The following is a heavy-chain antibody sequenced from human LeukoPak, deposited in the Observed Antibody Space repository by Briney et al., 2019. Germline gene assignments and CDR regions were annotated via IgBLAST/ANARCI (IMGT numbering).Heavy chain of an antibody. J-gene: IGHJ4*02. CDR3: ARRRDGNDKGFDH. D-gene: IGHD5-24*01. CDR2: INIDESVT. CDR1: EFTFSSYW. Sequence: PGGSLRLSCAASEFTFSSYWMHWVRQAPGKGLVWVSRINIDESVTTYADSVKGRFIISRDNAKNTVYLQMNSLRAEDTAVYYCARRRDGNDKGFDHWGQGTLVTVSS. V-gene: IGHV3-74*01.